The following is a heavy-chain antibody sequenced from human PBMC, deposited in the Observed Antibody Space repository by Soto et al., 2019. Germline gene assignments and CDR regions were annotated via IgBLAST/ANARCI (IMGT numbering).Heavy chain of an antibody. V-gene: IGHV3-48*03. J-gene: IGHJ4*02. Sequence: EVQLVESGGGLVQPGGSLRLSCAASGFSFNTYEMNWVRQAPGKGLEWVSYISTGGSTIYYADSVKGRFTISRDNGKNSLYLQMNSLRAEDTGVYYCAYGGSCDYWGQGTQVTVSS. D-gene: IGHD1-26*01. CDR3: AYGGSCDY. CDR2: ISTGGSTI. CDR1: GFSFNTYE.